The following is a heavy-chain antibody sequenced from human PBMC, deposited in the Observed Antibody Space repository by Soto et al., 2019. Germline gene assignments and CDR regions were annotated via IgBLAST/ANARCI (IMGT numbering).Heavy chain of an antibody. J-gene: IGHJ5*02. CDR2: IHMDGRTT. D-gene: IGHD3-16*01. CDR1: GFSFNDYW. V-gene: IGHV3-74*01. CDR3: VRGVLRGGFSNYGS. Sequence: EVQLVESGGGLVQPGGSLRLSCAASGFSFNDYWMHWVRQAPGQGLLWVSRIHMDGRTTTYADSVKGRFTISRDNANNMMYLQMNSRRVEDTAVYYCVRGVLRGGFSNYGSWGQGALVTASS.